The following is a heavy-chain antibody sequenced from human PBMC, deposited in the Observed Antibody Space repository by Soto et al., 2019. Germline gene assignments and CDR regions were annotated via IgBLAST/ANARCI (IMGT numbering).Heavy chain of an antibody. J-gene: IGHJ3*02. CDR3: ARPTTVVRDAFDI. CDR1: GGSFSGYY. Sequence: SETLSLTCAVYGGSFSGYYWSWIRQPPGKGLEWIGEINHSGSTNYNPSLKSRVTISVDTSKNQFSLKLSSVTAADTAVYYCARPTTVVRDAFDIWGQGTMVPVSS. CDR2: INHSGST. D-gene: IGHD4-4*01. V-gene: IGHV4-34*01.